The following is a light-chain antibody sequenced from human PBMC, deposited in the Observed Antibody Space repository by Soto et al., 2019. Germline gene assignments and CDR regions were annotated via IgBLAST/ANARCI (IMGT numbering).Light chain of an antibody. CDR3: QQSYSTPWT. V-gene: IGKV3-20*01. J-gene: IGKJ1*01. CDR1: QSVSSSY. CDR2: GAS. Sequence: DIVLTQSPGTLSLSPGERATLSCRASQSVSSSYLAWYQQKPGQAPRLLFYGASSRATGIPDRFSGSGSGTDFALTISSLQPEDFATYYCQQSYSTPWTFGQGTKVDI.